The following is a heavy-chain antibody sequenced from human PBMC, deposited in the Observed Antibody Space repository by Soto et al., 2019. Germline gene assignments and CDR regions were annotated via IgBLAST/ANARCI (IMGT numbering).Heavy chain of an antibody. J-gene: IGHJ4*02. Sequence: GGSLRLSCAASGFTFRSYWMHWVRQAPGKGLVWVSRINSDGSSTTYADSVKGRFTVSRDNAKNTLYLQMNSLRTEDTAVYYCARDSLGLFDYWGQGTLVTSPQ. CDR3: ARDSLGLFDY. V-gene: IGHV3-74*01. CDR2: INSDGSST. CDR1: GFTFRSYW. D-gene: IGHD4-17*01.